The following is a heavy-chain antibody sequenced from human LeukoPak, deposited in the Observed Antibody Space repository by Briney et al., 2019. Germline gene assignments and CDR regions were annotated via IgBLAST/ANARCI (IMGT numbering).Heavy chain of an antibody. Sequence: GGSLRLSCAASGFTFSRYAMTWVRQAPGKGLEWVSAVSSSGGSTFYADSVKGRFTISRDNSRSTLFLQMNSLRGEDTAIYYCATYRQVMLPFEAWGRGTLVTVSS. CDR2: VSSSGGST. CDR3: ATYRQVMLPFEA. CDR1: GFTFSRYA. V-gene: IGHV3-23*01. D-gene: IGHD5-18*01. J-gene: IGHJ5*02.